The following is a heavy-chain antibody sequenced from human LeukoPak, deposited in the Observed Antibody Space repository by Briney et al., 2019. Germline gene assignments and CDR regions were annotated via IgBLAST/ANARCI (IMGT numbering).Heavy chain of an antibody. D-gene: IGHD1-26*01. CDR2: INWNSGST. CDR3: ARSHAVTYSGSPWRDAFDI. Sequence: GGSLRLSCAASGFTFDDYGMSWVRQAPGKGLEWVSGINWNSGSTGYADSVKGRFTISRDNAKNSLYLQMISLRAEDTALYFCARSHAVTYSGSPWRDAFDIWGQGTMVTVSS. J-gene: IGHJ3*02. CDR1: GFTFDDYG. V-gene: IGHV3-20*04.